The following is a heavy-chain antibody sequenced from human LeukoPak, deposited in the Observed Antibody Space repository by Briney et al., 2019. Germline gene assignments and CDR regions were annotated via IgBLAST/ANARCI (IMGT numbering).Heavy chain of an antibody. J-gene: IGHJ4*02. D-gene: IGHD3-22*01. CDR2: ISSSSTI. V-gene: IGHV3-48*02. Sequence: PGGSLRLSCAASGFTFSSYSMNWVRQAPGKGLEWVSYISSSSTIYYADSVKGRFTISRDNAKNSLYLQMNSLRDEDTAVYYCARDDTDSSGYYYAGWGQGTLVTVSS. CDR3: ARDDTDSSGYYYAG. CDR1: GFTFSSYS.